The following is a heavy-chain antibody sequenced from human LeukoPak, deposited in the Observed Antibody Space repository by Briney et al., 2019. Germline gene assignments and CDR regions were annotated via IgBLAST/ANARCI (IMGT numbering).Heavy chain of an antibody. J-gene: IGHJ4*02. CDR1: GFTFNNYA. CDR3: ARDPGAFPYFFDC. Sequence: GGSLRLSCAASGFTFNNYALTWVRQTPGKGLECVSAISGDGVSPYYADSVRGRFTISRDNSKNTLYLQMNSLRVEDTAVYFCARDPGAFPYFFDCWGQGTLVTVSS. V-gene: IGHV3-23*01. D-gene: IGHD4/OR15-4a*01. CDR2: ISGDGVSP.